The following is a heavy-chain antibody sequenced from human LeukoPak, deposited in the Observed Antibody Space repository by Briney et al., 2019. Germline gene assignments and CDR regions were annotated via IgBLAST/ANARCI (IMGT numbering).Heavy chain of an antibody. CDR3: ARYSGSHYAFDI. Sequence: PSETLSLTCTVSGGAISSSDYYWGWIRQPPGKGLEWIGNIYYSGNTFYNPPLKSRLTISVATSKHQFSLKLSSVTAADTAVYYCARYSGSHYAFDIWGQGTMVTVSS. V-gene: IGHV4-39*01. J-gene: IGHJ3*02. CDR1: GGAISSSDYY. CDR2: IYYSGNT. D-gene: IGHD1-26*01.